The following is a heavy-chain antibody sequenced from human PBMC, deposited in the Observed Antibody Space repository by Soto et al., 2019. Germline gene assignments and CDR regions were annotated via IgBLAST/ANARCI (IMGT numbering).Heavy chain of an antibody. CDR1: GYTFNNFA. V-gene: IGHV3-23*01. CDR2: ISSSGATT. J-gene: IGHJ4*02. Sequence: GGSLRLSCAASGYTFNNFAMSWVRQAPGKGLEWVSAISSSGATTYYTSSVKGRFTISRDNSKNSLYLQMYRLRAEDTAVYFCAKGLYDSSGYAFADWGLGTLVTVSS. CDR3: AKGLYDSSGYAFAD. D-gene: IGHD3-22*01.